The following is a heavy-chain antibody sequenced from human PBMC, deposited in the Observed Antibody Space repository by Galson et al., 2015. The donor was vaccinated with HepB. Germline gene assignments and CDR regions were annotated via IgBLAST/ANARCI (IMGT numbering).Heavy chain of an antibody. Sequence: ETLSLTCSVSGGSISGSNSYWAWILQPPGKGLEWIGSIYYSGDPHYNPSLKGRVTIPVDASKDQYSMHLSSVTAADTAVYYCARHVDTVMGGPYYFDFWGQGALVTVSS. V-gene: IGHV4-39*01. CDR2: IYYSGDP. CDR3: ARHVDTVMGGPYYFDF. CDR1: GGSISGSNSY. J-gene: IGHJ4*02. D-gene: IGHD5-18*01.